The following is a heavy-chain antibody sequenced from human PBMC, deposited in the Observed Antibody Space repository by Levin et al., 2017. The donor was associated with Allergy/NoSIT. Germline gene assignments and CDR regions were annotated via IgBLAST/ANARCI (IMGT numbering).Heavy chain of an antibody. CDR2: INYSGNT. J-gene: IGHJ4*02. Sequence: SETLSLTCTVSGGSISSSRYYWGWIRQPPGKGLEWIGSINYSGNTYYSPSLKSRVTISLDTSKNQFSLKLNSVTAADTALYYCARRTTDGYNLFDYWGQGTLVTVSS. CDR1: GGSISSSRYY. CDR3: ARRTTDGYNLFDY. V-gene: IGHV4-39*01. D-gene: IGHD5-24*01.